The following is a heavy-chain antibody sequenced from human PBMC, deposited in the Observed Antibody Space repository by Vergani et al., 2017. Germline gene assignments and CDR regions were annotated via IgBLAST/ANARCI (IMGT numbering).Heavy chain of an antibody. CDR3: ARDRPADRYYYSYYMDV. Sequence: QVQLVQSGAEVKKPGSSVKVSCKASGGTLRSYAISWGRQAPGQGLEWMGRSIPILGIANYAQKSQGRVTITADQSTSTAYMELSSLRSEDTAVYYCARDRPADRYYYSYYMDVWGKGTTVTVSS. V-gene: IGHV1-69*04. CDR2: SIPILGIA. D-gene: IGHD6-6*01. CDR1: GGTLRSYA. J-gene: IGHJ6*03.